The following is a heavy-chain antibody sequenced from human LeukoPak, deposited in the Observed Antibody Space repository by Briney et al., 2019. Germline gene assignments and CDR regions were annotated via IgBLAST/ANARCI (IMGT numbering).Heavy chain of an antibody. CDR1: GYTFTSYG. CDR2: ISAYNGNT. Sequence: GASVKVSCKASGYTFTSYGISWVRQAPGQGREWMGWISAYNGNTNYAQKLQGRVTMTTDTSTSTAYMELRSLRSDDTAVYYCARGPRLPLFWYFDLWGRGTLVTVSS. J-gene: IGHJ2*01. CDR3: ARGPRLPLFWYFDL. D-gene: IGHD4-11*01. V-gene: IGHV1-18*01.